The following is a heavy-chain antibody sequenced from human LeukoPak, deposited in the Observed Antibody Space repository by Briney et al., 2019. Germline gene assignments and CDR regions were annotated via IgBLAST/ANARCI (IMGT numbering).Heavy chain of an antibody. CDR2: IKQDGSEK. V-gene: IGHV3-7*01. D-gene: IGHD6-13*01. Sequence: GGSLSLSCAVSGFSVSGYWMTWVRQARGKGLEWVANIKQDGSEKNYVDSVKGRFTISRDNAENSLFLQMNSLRVEDTAVYYCAREWQGGIAAAGTRIEGDYWGQGTLVAVSS. CDR1: GFSVSGYW. J-gene: IGHJ4*02. CDR3: AREWQGGIAAAGTRIEGDY.